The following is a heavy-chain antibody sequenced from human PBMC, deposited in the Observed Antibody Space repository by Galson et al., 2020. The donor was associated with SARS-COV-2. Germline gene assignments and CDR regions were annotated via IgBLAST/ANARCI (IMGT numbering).Heavy chain of an antibody. CDR3: ARAHDDMLTGYYYAFDI. CDR2: IDWDDDK. D-gene: IGHD3-9*01. V-gene: IGHV2-70*01. J-gene: IGHJ3*02. Sequence: SGPTLVNPTQTLTLTCTFSGFSLRTSGLCVSWIRQPPGKALEWLALIDWDDDKYYSTSLKTRLTISKDTSKNQVVLTMTNMDPVDTATYYCARAHDDMLTGYYYAFDIWGQGTMVTVSS. CDR1: GFSLRTSGLC.